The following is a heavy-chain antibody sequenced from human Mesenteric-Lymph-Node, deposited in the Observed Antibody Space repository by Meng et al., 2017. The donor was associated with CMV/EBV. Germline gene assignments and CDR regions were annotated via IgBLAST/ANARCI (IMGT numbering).Heavy chain of an antibody. CDR1: SGSISSSGYY. CDR2: IYFSGTT. V-gene: IGHV4-39*07. CDR3: AHYYDFWSVSFV. D-gene: IGHD3-3*01. J-gene: IGHJ6*02. Sequence: GSLRLSCTVSSGSISSSGYYWDWIRQPPGKGLEWIGSIYFSGTTYHNPSLNGRVSVSLDTSKNHLSLKLNSVTAADTAVYYCAHYYDFWSVSFVWGQGITVTVSS.